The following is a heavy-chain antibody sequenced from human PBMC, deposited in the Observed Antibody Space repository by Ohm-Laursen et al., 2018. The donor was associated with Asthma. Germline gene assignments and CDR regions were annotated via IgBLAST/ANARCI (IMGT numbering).Heavy chain of an antibody. Sequence: LRLSCAASEFTFSLYSMNWVRQPPGKGLEWIGEINHSGSTNYNPSLKSRVTISVDTSKNHFSLKLSSVTAADTAVYYCARVRDFWSGYYLWKYFDYWGQGTLVTVSS. CDR2: INHSGST. V-gene: IGHV4-34*01. CDR3: ARVRDFWSGYYLWKYFDY. CDR1: EFTFSLYS. D-gene: IGHD3-3*01. J-gene: IGHJ4*02.